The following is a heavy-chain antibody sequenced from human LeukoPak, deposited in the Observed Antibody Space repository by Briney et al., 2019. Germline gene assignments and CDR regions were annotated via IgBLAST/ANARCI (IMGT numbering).Heavy chain of an antibody. CDR2: MNPNSGNT. CDR1: GYTFTSYD. Sequence: GASVKVSCKASGYTFTSYDINWVRQATGQGPEWMGWMNPNSGNTGYAQKFQGRVTITRNTSISTAYMELSSLRSEDTAVYYCARGGEYSGSYYDWFDPWGQGTLVTVPS. D-gene: IGHD1-26*01. V-gene: IGHV1-8*03. CDR3: ARGGEYSGSYYDWFDP. J-gene: IGHJ5*02.